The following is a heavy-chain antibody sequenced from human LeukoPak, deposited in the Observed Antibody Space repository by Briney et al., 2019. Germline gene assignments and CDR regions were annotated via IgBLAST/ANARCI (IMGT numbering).Heavy chain of an antibody. CDR1: GFTFSSYA. V-gene: IGHV3-30-3*01. CDR3: ARERPGVLMVYAQYVPGGYYYGMDV. D-gene: IGHD2-8*01. Sequence: GGSLRLSCAASGFTFSSYAMHWVRQAPGKGLEWVAVISYDGSNKYYADSVKGRFTISRDNSKNTLCLQMNSLRAEDTAVYYCARERPGVLMVYAQYVPGGYYYGMDVWGQGTTVTVSS. CDR2: ISYDGSNK. J-gene: IGHJ6*02.